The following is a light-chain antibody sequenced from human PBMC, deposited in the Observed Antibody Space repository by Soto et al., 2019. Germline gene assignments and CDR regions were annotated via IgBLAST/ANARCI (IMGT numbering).Light chain of an antibody. Sequence: EIVMTQSPATLSVSPGERATLSCRASQSVSGNLAWYQQKPGQAPRLLIYGASTRATGIPARFSGSGSGTEFTLTISSLQTEDFAVYYSQLYNNRPPTFGQGTKVEIK. CDR1: QSVSGN. CDR2: GAS. J-gene: IGKJ1*01. CDR3: QLYNNRPPT. V-gene: IGKV3D-15*01.